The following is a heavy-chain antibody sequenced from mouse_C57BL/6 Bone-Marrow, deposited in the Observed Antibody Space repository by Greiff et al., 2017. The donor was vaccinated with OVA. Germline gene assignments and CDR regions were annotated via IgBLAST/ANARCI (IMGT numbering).Heavy chain of an antibody. Sequence: EVMLVESGGDLVKPGGSLKLSCAASGFTFSSYGMSWVRQTPDKRLEWVATISSGGSYTYYPDSVQGRFTISRDNAKNTLYLQMSSLKSEDTAMYYCARLHYYGSSYDYWGQGTTLTVSS. V-gene: IGHV5-6*01. CDR1: GFTFSSYG. CDR2: ISSGGSYT. CDR3: ARLHYYGSSYDY. J-gene: IGHJ2*01. D-gene: IGHD1-1*01.